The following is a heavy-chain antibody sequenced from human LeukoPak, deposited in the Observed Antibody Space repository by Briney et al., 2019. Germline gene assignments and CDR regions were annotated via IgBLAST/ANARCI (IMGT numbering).Heavy chain of an antibody. CDR1: GYTFTSFS. J-gene: IGHJ1*01. D-gene: IGHD5-12*01. V-gene: IGHV1-46*01. CDR3: ASARGSNFVSLGD. CDR2: INLSGGST. Sequence: ASVNVSCKASGYTFTSFSMHWVRQAPGQGLEWMGIINLSGGSTTYAQKLQGRVTMTRDSSTSTVYMELSSLRSEDTAVYYCASARGSNFVSLGDWGEGALVTVSS.